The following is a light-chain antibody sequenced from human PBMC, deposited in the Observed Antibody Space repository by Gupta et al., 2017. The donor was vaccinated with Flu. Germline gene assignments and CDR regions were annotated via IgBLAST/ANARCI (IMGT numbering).Light chain of an antibody. CDR3: QSYDTSLSVWV. CDR2: GSS. Sequence: QSVLTQPPSVSGAPGQTVTISCTGSSSNIGAGYDVHWYLQLPGTAPKLLIYGSSNRPSGVPDRFSGSKSGTSASLAITGLQAEDEAEYYCQSYDTSLSVWVFGGGTKLTVL. CDR1: SSNIGAGYD. V-gene: IGLV1-40*01. J-gene: IGLJ3*02.